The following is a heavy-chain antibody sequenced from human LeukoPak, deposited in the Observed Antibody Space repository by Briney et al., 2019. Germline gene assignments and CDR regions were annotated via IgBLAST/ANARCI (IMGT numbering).Heavy chain of an antibody. J-gene: IGHJ6*02. CDR3: ARSYHGVDV. V-gene: IGHV4-39*01. CDR1: GGSISSSDSY. CDR2: TGST. D-gene: IGHD3-16*02. Sequence: LETLSLTCTVSGGSISSSDSYWGWIRQPPGKGLEWIGSTGSTYYNPSLKSRVTISVDASKNQFSLKLSSVTAADSALYYCARSYHGVDVWGQGTRSPSP.